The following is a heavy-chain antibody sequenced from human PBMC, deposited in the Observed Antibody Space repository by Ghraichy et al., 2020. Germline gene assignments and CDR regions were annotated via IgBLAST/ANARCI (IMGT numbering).Heavy chain of an antibody. V-gene: IGHV3-30*04. CDR2: ISYDGSEK. Sequence: LTCAASGFTFSSYAMHWVRQAPGKGLEWVAVISYDGSEKCYGDSVKGRFTISRDNFKNTLYLQMNSLRAEDTAVYYCARDRGSSGGYCYDYWGQGTLVTVSS. CDR1: GFTFSSYA. CDR3: ARDRGSSGGYCYDY. J-gene: IGHJ4*02. D-gene: IGHD2-15*01.